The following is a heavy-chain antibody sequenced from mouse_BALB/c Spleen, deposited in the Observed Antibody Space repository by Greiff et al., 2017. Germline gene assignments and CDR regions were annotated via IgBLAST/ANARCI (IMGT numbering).Heavy chain of an antibody. CDR1: GYTFTDYN. V-gene: IGHV1-18*01. Sequence: VQLQQSGPELVKPGASVKIPCKASGYTFTDYNMDWVKQSHGKSLEWIGDINPNNGGTIYNQKFKGKATLTVDKSSSTAYMELRSLTSEDTAVYYCASLWLRRKDYYAMDYWGQGTTVTVSS. CDR3: ASLWLRRKDYYAMDY. CDR2: INPNNGGT. J-gene: IGHJ4*01. D-gene: IGHD2-2*01.